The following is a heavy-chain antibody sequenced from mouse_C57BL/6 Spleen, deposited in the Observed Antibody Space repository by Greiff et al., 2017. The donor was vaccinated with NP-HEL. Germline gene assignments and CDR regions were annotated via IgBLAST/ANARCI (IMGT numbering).Heavy chain of an antibody. CDR3: AREGTTVRGPMDY. CDR2: IDPSDSYT. D-gene: IGHD1-1*01. CDR1: GYTFTSYW. J-gene: IGHJ4*01. Sequence: VQLQQSGAELVKPGASVKLSCKASGYTFTSYWMQWVKQRPGQGLEWIGEIDPSDSYTNYNQKFKGKATLTVDTSSSTAYMQLSSLTSDDSAVYYCAREGTTVRGPMDYWGQGTSVTVSS. V-gene: IGHV1-50*01.